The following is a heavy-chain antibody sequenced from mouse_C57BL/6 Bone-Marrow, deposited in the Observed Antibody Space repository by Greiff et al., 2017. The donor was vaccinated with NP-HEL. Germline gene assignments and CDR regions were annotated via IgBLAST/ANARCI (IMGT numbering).Heavy chain of an antibody. CDR1: GYTFTSYW. V-gene: IGHV1-59*01. CDR2: IDPSDSYT. CDR3: ARGGDY. Sequence: VQLQQPGAELVRPGPSVKLSCKASGYTFTSYWMHWVKQRPGQGLEWIGVIDPSDSYTNYNQKFKGKATLTVDTSSSTAYMQLSSLTSEDSAVYYCARGGDYWGQGTTLTVSS. J-gene: IGHJ2*01.